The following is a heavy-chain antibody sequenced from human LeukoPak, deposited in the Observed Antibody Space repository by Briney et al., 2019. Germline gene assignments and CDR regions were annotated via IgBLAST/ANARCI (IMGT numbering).Heavy chain of an antibody. V-gene: IGHV1-18*01. Sequence: GASVKVSCKASGYSFTSYGLSWVGQAAGQGREWLGWISAYDGGTNYEQKFQGRLTMTTETSTTTAYMELRSLRSDDTAVYYCARLARYHLLEASDIWGQGTMVTVSS. J-gene: IGHJ3*02. CDR3: ARLARYHLLEASDI. CDR2: ISAYDGGT. D-gene: IGHD1-14*01. CDR1: GYSFTSYG.